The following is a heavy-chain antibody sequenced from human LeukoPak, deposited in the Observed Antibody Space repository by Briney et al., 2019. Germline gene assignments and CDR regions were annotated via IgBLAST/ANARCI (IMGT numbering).Heavy chain of an antibody. D-gene: IGHD4-11*01. Sequence: GGSLRLSXAASGFTFSSYSMNWVGQAPGKGLEWVSSISSSSSYIYYADSVKGRFTISRDNAKNSLYLQMNSLRAEDTAVYYCARRVTTGWYFDLWGRGTLVTVSS. CDR3: ARRVTTGWYFDL. CDR2: ISSSSSYI. J-gene: IGHJ2*01. CDR1: GFTFSSYS. V-gene: IGHV3-21*01.